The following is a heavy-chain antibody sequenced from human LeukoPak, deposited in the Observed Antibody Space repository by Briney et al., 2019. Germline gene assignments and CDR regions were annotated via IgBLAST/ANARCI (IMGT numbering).Heavy chain of an antibody. V-gene: IGHV4-38-2*02. D-gene: IGHD7-27*01. CDR2: IFHRGST. CDR3: ASNTGTVFDY. J-gene: IGHJ4*02. CDR1: GYSITSGYY. Sequence: PSETLSLTCTVSGYSITSGYYWGWIRQPPGKGLEWIGNIFHRGSTGYNPSLKSRVTISLDTSKNQFSLKLSSVTAADTAVYYCASNTGTVFDYWGQGALVTVFS.